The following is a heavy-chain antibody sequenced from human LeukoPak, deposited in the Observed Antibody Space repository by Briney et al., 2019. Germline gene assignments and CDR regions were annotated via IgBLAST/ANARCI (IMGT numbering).Heavy chain of an antibody. CDR1: GFTFSSYA. V-gene: IGHV3-64D*06. CDR2: ISSNGGST. J-gene: IGHJ4*02. Sequence: GGSLRLSCSASGFTFSSYAMHWVRQAPGKGLEYVSAISSNGGSTYYADSVKGRFTISRDNPKNTLYLQMSSLRAEDTAVYYCVKDPYSSSWYLDYWGQGTLVTVSS. D-gene: IGHD6-13*01. CDR3: VKDPYSSSWYLDY.